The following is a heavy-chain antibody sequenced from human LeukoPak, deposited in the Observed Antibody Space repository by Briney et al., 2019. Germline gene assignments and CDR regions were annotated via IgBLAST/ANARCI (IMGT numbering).Heavy chain of an antibody. CDR2: IYYSGST. CDR3: ARPGIAAAATPYYFDY. CDR1: GGSISSYY. D-gene: IGHD6-13*01. Sequence: SETLSLTCTVSGGSISSYYWGWIRQPPGEGLEWIGSIYYSGSTYYNPSLKSRVTISVDTSKNQFSLKLSSVTAADTAVYYCARPGIAAAATPYYFDYWGQGTLVTVSS. V-gene: IGHV4-39*01. J-gene: IGHJ4*02.